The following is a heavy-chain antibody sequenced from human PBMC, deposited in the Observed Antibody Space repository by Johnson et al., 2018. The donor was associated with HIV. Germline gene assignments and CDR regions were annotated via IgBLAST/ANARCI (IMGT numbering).Heavy chain of an antibody. CDR3: ARDGPSAAV. CDR1: GFTFSDYY. Sequence: VQLVESGGGLVKPGGSLRLSCAASGFTFSDYYMSWVRQAPGKGLEWVSVIYSGGSTYYADSVRGRFTISRDNSRNTLYLQMNSLRAEDTAVYYCARDGPSAAVWGQGTMVTVSS. V-gene: IGHV3-66*01. D-gene: IGHD6-25*01. CDR2: IYSGGST. J-gene: IGHJ3*01.